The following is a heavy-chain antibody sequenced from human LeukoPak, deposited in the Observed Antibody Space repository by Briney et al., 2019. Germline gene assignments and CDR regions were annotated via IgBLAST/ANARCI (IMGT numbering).Heavy chain of an antibody. J-gene: IGHJ4*02. V-gene: IGHV4-34*01. CDR1: GDSSFSNYY. CDR2: INHSGYT. Sequence: PSETLSLPCAVYGDSSFSNYYWSWIRQTPGGALEWIGEINHSGYTNYNPSLKSRVTLSIDTSKNQFSLRLNSVTAADTAVYYCSRQVVGNDYWGRGTLVTVSS. CDR3: SRQVVGNDY. D-gene: IGHD3-22*01.